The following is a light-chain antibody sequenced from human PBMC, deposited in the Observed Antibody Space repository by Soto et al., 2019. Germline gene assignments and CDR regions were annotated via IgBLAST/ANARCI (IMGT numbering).Light chain of an antibody. CDR2: SNN. CDR3: AAWDDSLSGYV. CDR1: SSNIGSNY. V-gene: IGLV1-47*02. Sequence: VLTQPPSASGTPGQRVTISCSGSSSNIGSNYVYWYQQLPGTAPKLLIYSNNQRPSGVPDRFSGSKSGTSASLAISGLRSEDEADYYCAAWDDSLSGYVFGTGTKVTVL. J-gene: IGLJ1*01.